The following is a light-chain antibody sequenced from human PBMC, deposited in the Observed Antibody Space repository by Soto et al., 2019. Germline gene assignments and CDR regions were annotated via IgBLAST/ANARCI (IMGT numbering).Light chain of an antibody. Sequence: EIVLTQSPGTLSLSSGERATLSCRASQSVTSNYLGWYQQKPGQAPRLLIYGASTRATGIPDRFSGSGSGTDFTLTISRLEPEDFAVYYCQQYGSSGTVFGQGTRLEIK. CDR1: QSVTSNY. CDR3: QQYGSSGTV. J-gene: IGKJ5*01. V-gene: IGKV3-20*01. CDR2: GAS.